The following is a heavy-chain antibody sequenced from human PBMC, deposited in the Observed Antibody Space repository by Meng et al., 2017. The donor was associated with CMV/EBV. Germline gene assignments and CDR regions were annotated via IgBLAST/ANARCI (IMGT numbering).Heavy chain of an antibody. CDR3: ARATRGDYFDY. V-gene: IGHV2-5*02. Sequence: QITLKESGPTLVKSTQTLTLSCTFSGFSLSTSGVGVGWIRQPPGKALEWLALIYWDDDKRYSPSLKSRLTITKDTSKNQVVLTMTNMDPVDTATYYCARATRGDYFDYWGQGTLVTVSS. CDR1: GFSLSTSGVG. CDR2: IYWDDDK. D-gene: IGHD3-10*01. J-gene: IGHJ4*02.